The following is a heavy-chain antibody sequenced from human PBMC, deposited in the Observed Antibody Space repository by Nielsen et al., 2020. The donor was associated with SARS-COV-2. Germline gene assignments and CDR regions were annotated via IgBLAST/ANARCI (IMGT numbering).Heavy chain of an antibody. J-gene: IGHJ6*03. D-gene: IGHD3-3*01. V-gene: IGHV4-34*01. CDR3: ARAYYDFWSGYLLAYYYMDV. CDR1: GGSFSGYY. Sequence: SETLSLTCAVYGGSFSGYYWSWIRQPPGKGLEWIGEINHSGSTNYNPSLKSRVTISVDTSKNQFSLKLSSVTAADTAVYYCARAYYDFWSGYLLAYYYMDVWGKGTTVTVSS. CDR2: INHSGST.